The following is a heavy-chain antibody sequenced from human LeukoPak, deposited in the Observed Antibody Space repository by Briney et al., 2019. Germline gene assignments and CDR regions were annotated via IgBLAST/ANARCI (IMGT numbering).Heavy chain of an antibody. CDR1: GFTFRTYW. Sequence: PGGSLRLSCAASGFTFRTYWMNWVRQAPGKGLEWVANIKQDGSEKYYVDSVKGRFIISRDNAKNSLYLEMNSLRAEDTAVYYCARRAFNWFDPWGQGTLVTVSS. CDR3: ARRAFNWFDP. V-gene: IGHV3-7*01. CDR2: IKQDGSEK. J-gene: IGHJ5*02.